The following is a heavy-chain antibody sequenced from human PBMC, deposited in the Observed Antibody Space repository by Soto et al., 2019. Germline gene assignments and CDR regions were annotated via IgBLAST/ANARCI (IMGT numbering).Heavy chain of an antibody. CDR3: AKEIMITFGAAGGAFDI. D-gene: IGHD3-16*01. V-gene: IGHV3-23*01. CDR1: GFTFSSYA. CDR2: ISGSGGST. J-gene: IGHJ3*02. Sequence: EVQLLESGGGLVQPGGSLRLSCAASGFTFSSYAMSWVLQAPGKGLEWVSAISGSGGSTYYADSVKCRFTISRDNSKNTLYLQMNSLRAEDTAVYYCAKEIMITFGAAGGAFDIWGQGTMVTVSS.